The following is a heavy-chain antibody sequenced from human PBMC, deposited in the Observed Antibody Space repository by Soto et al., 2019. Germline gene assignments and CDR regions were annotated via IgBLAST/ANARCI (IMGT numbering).Heavy chain of an antibody. CDR1: GYIFTDYY. J-gene: IGHJ3*02. CDR3: ARGRKLLRFLEWLLYQDDAFDI. D-gene: IGHD3-3*01. Sequence: GASVKVSCKASGYIFTDYYMHWVRQAPGQELGWMGWMNPNSGNTGYAQKFQGRVTMTRNTSISTAYMELSSLRSEDTAVYYCARGRKLLRFLEWLLYQDDAFDIWGQGTMVTVSS. CDR2: MNPNSGNT. V-gene: IGHV1-8*02.